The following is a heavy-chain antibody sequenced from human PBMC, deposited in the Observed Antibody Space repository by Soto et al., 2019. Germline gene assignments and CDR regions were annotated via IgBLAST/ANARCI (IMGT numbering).Heavy chain of an antibody. D-gene: IGHD2-2*01. CDR1: GGFVNSDTHS. CDR2: IYSGGST. Sequence: TLSLTCTVSGGFVNSDTHSWSWIRQTPGKRLEWIGFIYSGGSTKNPSLRSRVTMSVDTSKNQFSLKLRSVIVADTAVYRCARFVRSCSATTCSTRADVWGQGITVTVSS. CDR3: ARFVRSCSATTCSTRADV. J-gene: IGHJ6*02. V-gene: IGHV4-61*01.